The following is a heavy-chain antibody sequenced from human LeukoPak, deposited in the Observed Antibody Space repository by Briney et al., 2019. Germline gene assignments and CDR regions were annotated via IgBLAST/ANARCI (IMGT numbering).Heavy chain of an antibody. Sequence: ASVKVSCKASGYTFNGYYIHWVRQAPGQGLEWMGWINPNSGGTNYAQKFQGRVTMTRDTSISTAYMELSRLRSDDTAVYYCARAPKAVAGTNYYYYYMDVWGKGTTVTVSS. CDR2: INPNSGGT. CDR1: GYTFNGYY. J-gene: IGHJ6*03. D-gene: IGHD6-19*01. V-gene: IGHV1-2*02. CDR3: ARAPKAVAGTNYYYYYMDV.